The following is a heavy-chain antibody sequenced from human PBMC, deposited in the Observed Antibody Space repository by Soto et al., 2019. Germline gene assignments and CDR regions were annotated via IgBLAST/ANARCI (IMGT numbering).Heavy chain of an antibody. CDR1: GYTFTGYY. CDR2: INPNSGGT. CDR3: ASYPLFHTAMVNSLRRDYYGMDV. Sequence: ASVKVSCKASGYTFTGYYMHWVRQAPGQGLEWMGWINPNSGGTNYAQKFQGRVTTTRDTSISTAYMELSRLRSDDTAVYYCASYPLFHTAMVNSLRRDYYGMDVWGQGTTVTAP. D-gene: IGHD5-18*01. J-gene: IGHJ6*02. V-gene: IGHV1-2*02.